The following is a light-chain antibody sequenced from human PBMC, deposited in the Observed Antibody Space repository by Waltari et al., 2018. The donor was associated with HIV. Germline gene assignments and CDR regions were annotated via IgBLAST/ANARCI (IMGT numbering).Light chain of an antibody. J-gene: IGLJ3*02. CDR3: QSYDSSLSGWV. CDR2: VNS. V-gene: IGLV1-40*01. Sequence: QSVLTQPPSVSGAPGQRVTISCPGSSSNIGAGYDVHRYHQIPGTAPKLLIYVNSNRPAGVPDRFSGSKSGTSASLAITGLQAEDEADYYCQSYDSSLSGWVFGGGTKLTVL. CDR1: SSNIGAGYD.